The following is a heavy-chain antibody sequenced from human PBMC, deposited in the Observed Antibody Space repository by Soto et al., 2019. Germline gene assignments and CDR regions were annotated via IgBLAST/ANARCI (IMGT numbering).Heavy chain of an antibody. V-gene: IGHV1-69*13. CDR2: IIPILGTA. D-gene: IGHD4-4*01. CDR1: GGTFSSYA. J-gene: IGHJ6*02. Sequence: SVKVSCKASGGTFSSYAISWARQAPGQGLEWMGGIIPILGTANYAQKFQGRVTITADESTSTAYMELSSLRSEDTAVYYCARENPTTVTTLYYYGMDVWGQGTTVTVSS. CDR3: ARENPTTVTTLYYYGMDV.